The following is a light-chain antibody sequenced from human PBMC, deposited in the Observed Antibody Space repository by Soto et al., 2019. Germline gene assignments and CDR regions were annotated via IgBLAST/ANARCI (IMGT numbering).Light chain of an antibody. CDR2: GAS. J-gene: IGKJ3*01. CDR1: QTVSSTY. V-gene: IGKV3-20*01. Sequence: EIVLTQSPGTLSLSPGERATLSCRASQTVSSTYLAWYQQKPGQAPRLLMYGASSRATGIPDRFSASGSGTDFTLTISRLEPEDFAVYYCQQYGSSPGRFTFGPGTKVDIK. CDR3: QQYGSSPGRFT.